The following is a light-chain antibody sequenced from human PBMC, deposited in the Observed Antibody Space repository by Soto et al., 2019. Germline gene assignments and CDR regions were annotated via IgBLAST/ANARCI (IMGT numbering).Light chain of an antibody. CDR3: QQYKSYPLT. CDR2: KAS. J-gene: IGKJ2*01. CDR1: QSISSW. Sequence: DIQMTQSPSTLSASVGDRVTITCRASQSISSWLAWYQQKPGKAPKLLIYKASSLESGVPSRFSGSGSGTEFTLTISSLQPDDFATYYCQQYKSYPLTFGQGTRLEI. V-gene: IGKV1-5*03.